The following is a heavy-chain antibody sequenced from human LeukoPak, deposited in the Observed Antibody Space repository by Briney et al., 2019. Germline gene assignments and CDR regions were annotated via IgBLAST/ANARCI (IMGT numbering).Heavy chain of an antibody. D-gene: IGHD5-18*01. CDR2: ISSNGGST. CDR3: ARDSGYSYGYSFDY. V-gene: IGHV3-64*01. CDR1: GFTFSSYG. J-gene: IGHJ4*02. Sequence: GGSLRLSRAASGFTFSSYGMHWVRQAPGKGLEYVSAISSNGGSTYYANSVKGRFTISRDNSKNTLYLQMGSLRAEDMAVYYCARDSGYSYGYSFDYWGQGTLVTVSS.